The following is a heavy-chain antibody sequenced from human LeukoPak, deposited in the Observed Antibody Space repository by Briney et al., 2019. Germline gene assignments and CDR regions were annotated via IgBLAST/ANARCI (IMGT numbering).Heavy chain of an antibody. V-gene: IGHV3-30*18. J-gene: IGHJ4*02. CDR2: ISYDGSNK. CDR1: GFTFSDYY. Sequence: GGSLRLSCAASGFTFSDYYMSWIRQAPGKGLEWVAVISYDGSNKYYADSVKGRFTISRDNSKNSLYLEMSSLRIEDTAFYYCAKDFQGIVGATQIDFWGQGTLVTVSS. D-gene: IGHD1-26*01. CDR3: AKDFQGIVGATQIDF.